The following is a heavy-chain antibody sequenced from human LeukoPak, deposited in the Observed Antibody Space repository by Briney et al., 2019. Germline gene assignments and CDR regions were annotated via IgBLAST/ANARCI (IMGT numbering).Heavy chain of an antibody. J-gene: IGHJ4*02. V-gene: IGHV4-34*01. CDR1: GGSFSGYY. Sequence: PSETLSLTCAVYGGSFSGYYWSWIRRPPGKGLEWIGEINHSGSTNYNPSLKSRVTISVDTSKNQFSLKLSSVTAADTAVYYCARIYGSGSPFDYWGQGTLVTVSS. CDR2: INHSGST. CDR3: ARIYGSGSPFDY. D-gene: IGHD3-10*01.